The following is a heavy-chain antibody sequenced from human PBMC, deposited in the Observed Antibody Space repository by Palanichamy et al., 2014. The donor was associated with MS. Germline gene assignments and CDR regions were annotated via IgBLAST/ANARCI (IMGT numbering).Heavy chain of an antibody. D-gene: IGHD5-18*01. CDR2: ISISGGTI. V-gene: IGHV3-48*01. CDR3: ARDRDSFGHILGY. CDR1: GFTFSNYN. J-gene: IGHJ4*02. Sequence: EVQLVEFGGGRWYSLGGPVRLSCATSGFTFSNYNMNWVRQAPGKGLEWVSYISISGGTIYYADSVKGRFSISRDNAKSSLYLQMNSLRAEDTAVYYCARDRDSFGHILGYWGQGTLVTVSS.